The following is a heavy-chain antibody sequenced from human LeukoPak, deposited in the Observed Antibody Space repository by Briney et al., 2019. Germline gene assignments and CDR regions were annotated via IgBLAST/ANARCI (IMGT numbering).Heavy chain of an antibody. CDR2: ISDSGGGT. CDR1: GFTFSSYV. Sequence: GGSLRLSCAASGFTFSSYVMSWVRQAPGKGLEWVSIISDSGGGTNYADSVKGRFTVSRDNAKNSLYLQMNSLRAEDTAVYYCARAAQDYLYFDYWGQGTLVTVSS. D-gene: IGHD4-11*01. V-gene: IGHV3-23*01. CDR3: ARAAQDYLYFDY. J-gene: IGHJ4*02.